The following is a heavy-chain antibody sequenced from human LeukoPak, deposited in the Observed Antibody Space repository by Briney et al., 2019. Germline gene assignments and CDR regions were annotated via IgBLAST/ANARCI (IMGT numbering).Heavy chain of an antibody. Sequence: ASVKVSCKASGYTFTSHDINWVRQATGQGLEWMGWTSPNSGDTGYAQRFQGRVTITRDTSASTAYMELTSLRSEDTAVYYCAKDRGGTGDFDYWGQGTLVTVSS. V-gene: IGHV1-8*01. CDR3: AKDRGGTGDFDY. CDR1: GYTFTSHD. J-gene: IGHJ4*02. D-gene: IGHD3-10*01. CDR2: TSPNSGDT.